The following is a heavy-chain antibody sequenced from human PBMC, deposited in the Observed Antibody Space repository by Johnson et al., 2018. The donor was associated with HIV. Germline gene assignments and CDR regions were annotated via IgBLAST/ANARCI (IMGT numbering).Heavy chain of an antibody. CDR2: ISYDGSNK. CDR1: GFTFSSYA. CDR3: AMEGRRDAFDI. Sequence: QVQLVESGGGVVQPGRSLRLSCAASGFTFSSYAMHWVRQAPGKGLEWVAVISYDGSNKYYADSVKGRFTHSKDNSKNTLYLQMNSLRAEDTAVYYCAMEGRRDAFDIWGQGTMVTVSS. V-gene: IGHV3-30-3*01. D-gene: IGHD3-3*01. J-gene: IGHJ3*02.